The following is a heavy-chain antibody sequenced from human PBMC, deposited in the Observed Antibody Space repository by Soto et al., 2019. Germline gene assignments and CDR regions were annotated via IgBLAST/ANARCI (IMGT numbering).Heavy chain of an antibody. Sequence: PSETLSLTCSVSGGSMSEYFWSWIRQSPGKGLEWIGYIYYLGSTDYNPSLKSRVTISVDTSKRQFSLRLTSVTAADTVFYYCARDGYDGSGSPYPAYWGPGTQVTVSS. CDR2: IYYLGST. J-gene: IGHJ4*02. D-gene: IGHD3-10*01. V-gene: IGHV4-59*01. CDR1: GGSMSEYF. CDR3: ARDGYDGSGSPYPAY.